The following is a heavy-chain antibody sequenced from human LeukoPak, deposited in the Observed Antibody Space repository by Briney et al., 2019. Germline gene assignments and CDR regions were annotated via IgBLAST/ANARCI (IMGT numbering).Heavy chain of an antibody. J-gene: IGHJ6*03. CDR1: GFTFSNCA. CDR2: ISGSSGSP. CDR3: AKDGYSSSWYNYYYYYMDV. Sequence: GGSLRLSCAASGFTFSNCAMTWVRQAPGKGLEWVSAISGSSGSPHYADSVKGRFTISRDNSKDTLYLQMNSLRAEDTAVYYCAKDGYSSSWYNYYYYYMDVWAKGPRSPSP. D-gene: IGHD6-13*01. V-gene: IGHV3-23*01.